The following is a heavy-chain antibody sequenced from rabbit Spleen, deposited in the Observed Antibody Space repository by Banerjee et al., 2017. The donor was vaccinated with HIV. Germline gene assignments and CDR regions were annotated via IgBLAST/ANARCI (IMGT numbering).Heavy chain of an antibody. D-gene: IGHD6-1*01. Sequence: QLEETGGGLVQPGGSLTLSCKTSGFDFSSYSMSWVRQAPGKGLEWIGYIVPIFGVTYYANWVNGRFTISSHNAQNTLYLQLNSLTAADTATYFCVREAGYGGYGDANLWGPGTLVTVS. CDR2: IVPIFGVT. CDR1: GFDFSSYS. J-gene: IGHJ4*01. V-gene: IGHV1S7*01. CDR3: VREAGYGGYGDANL.